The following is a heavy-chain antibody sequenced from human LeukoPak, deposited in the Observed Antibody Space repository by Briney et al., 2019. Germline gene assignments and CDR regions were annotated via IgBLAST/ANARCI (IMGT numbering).Heavy chain of an antibody. CDR2: IRYDGTHQ. Sequence: GGSLRLSCATSGFNLSIYGIHWVRQAPGKGLEWVTFIRYDGTHQDYADSVEGQFTVSRDNSKNILYAQMNSLRLEDTAVYYCAKVGSGWYGVDYWGQGNLVTVSS. CDR1: GFNLSIYG. V-gene: IGHV3-30*02. J-gene: IGHJ4*02. CDR3: AKVGSGWYGVDY. D-gene: IGHD6-19*01.